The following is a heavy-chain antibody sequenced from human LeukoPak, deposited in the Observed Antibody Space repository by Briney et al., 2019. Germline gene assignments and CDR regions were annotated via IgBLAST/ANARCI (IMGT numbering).Heavy chain of an antibody. CDR3: ARGPAAMRVFDY. D-gene: IGHD2-2*01. V-gene: IGHV4-59*01. Sequence: SETLSLTCTVSGGSISSYYWSWIRQPPGKGLEWIGYIYYSGSTNYNPSLKSRVTISVDASKNQFSLKLSSVTAADTAVYYCARGPAAMRVFDYWGQGTLVTVSS. CDR2: IYYSGST. CDR1: GGSISSYY. J-gene: IGHJ4*02.